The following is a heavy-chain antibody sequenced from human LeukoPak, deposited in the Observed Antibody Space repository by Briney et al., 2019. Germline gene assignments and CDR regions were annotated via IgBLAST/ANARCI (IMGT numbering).Heavy chain of an antibody. J-gene: IGHJ5*02. V-gene: IGHV6-1*01. Sequence: SQTLSLTCAISGDSVSRNSAAWNWIRQSPSKGLEWLGRTYYRSKWYNDYAVSVKSRITINPDTSKNQFSLQLNSVTPEDTAVYYCARGAVAGTYNWFDPWGQGTLVTVSS. D-gene: IGHD6-19*01. CDR2: TYYRSKWYN. CDR3: ARGAVAGTYNWFDP. CDR1: GDSVSRNSAA.